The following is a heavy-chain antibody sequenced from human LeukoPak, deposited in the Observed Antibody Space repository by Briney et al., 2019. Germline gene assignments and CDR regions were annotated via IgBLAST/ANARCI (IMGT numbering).Heavy chain of an antibody. D-gene: IGHD5-12*01. CDR3: AKGGYDYIEIAYFDY. V-gene: IGHV3-23*01. CDR1: GFSFNNYA. J-gene: IGHJ4*02. CDR2: IIASSGST. Sequence: GGSLRLSRAASGFSFNNYAMSWVRQAPGKGLEWVALIIASSGSTLYADSVKGRFTISRDNSKNMVYLQMNSLRAEDTAVYYCAKGGYDYIEIAYFDYWGQGTLVTVSS.